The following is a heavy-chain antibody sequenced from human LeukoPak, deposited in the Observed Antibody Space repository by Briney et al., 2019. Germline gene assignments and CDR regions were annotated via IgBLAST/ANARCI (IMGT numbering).Heavy chain of an antibody. D-gene: IGHD2-8*02. CDR1: GFIFSNYG. V-gene: IGHV3-20*04. CDR3: ARFIGGVIDI. J-gene: IGHJ3*02. Sequence: PGGSLRLSCAASGFIFSNYGMHWVRQAPGKGLEWVSGINWNGGSTGYADSVKGRFTISRDNAKNSLYLQMNSLRAEDTALYYCARFIGGVIDIWGQGTMVTVSS. CDR2: INWNGGST.